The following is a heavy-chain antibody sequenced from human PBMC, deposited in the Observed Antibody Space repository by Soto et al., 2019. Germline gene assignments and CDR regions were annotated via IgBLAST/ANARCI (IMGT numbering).Heavy chain of an antibody. V-gene: IGHV3-66*01. CDR3: ARDPVMITFGGVTNGPY. J-gene: IGHJ4*02. CDR2: IYSGGST. Sequence: GGSLRLSCAASGFTVSSNYMSWVRQAPGKGLEWVSVIYSGGSTYYADSVKGRFTISRDNSKNTLYLQMNSLRAEDTAVYYCARDPVMITFGGVTNGPYWGKGTLVTVSS. D-gene: IGHD3-16*01. CDR1: GFTVSSNY.